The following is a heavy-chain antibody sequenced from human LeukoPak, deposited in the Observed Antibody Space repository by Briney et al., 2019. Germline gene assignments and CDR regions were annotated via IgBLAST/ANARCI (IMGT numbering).Heavy chain of an antibody. V-gene: IGHV4-34*01. Sequence: SETLSLTCAVYGGSFSGYYWSWIRQPPGKRLEWIGEINHSGSTNYNPSLKSRVTISVDTSKNQFSLKLSSVTAADTAVYYCARGITMIGGRFDPWGQGTLVTVSS. CDR1: GGSFSGYY. D-gene: IGHD3-22*01. J-gene: IGHJ5*02. CDR3: ARGITMIGGRFDP. CDR2: INHSGST.